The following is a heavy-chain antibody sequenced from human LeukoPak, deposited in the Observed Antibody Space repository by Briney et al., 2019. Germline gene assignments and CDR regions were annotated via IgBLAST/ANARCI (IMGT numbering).Heavy chain of an antibody. V-gene: IGHV4-61*01. Sequence: PSQTLSLTCTVSGGSVSSGSYYWSWIRQPPGKGLEWIGYVFYGGSTNYSPSLTSRVTILVDTSENQFSLKLSSVPAADTAVYYCAREREGDIVGQYYFDYWGQGTLVTVSS. CDR1: GGSVSSGSYY. J-gene: IGHJ4*02. D-gene: IGHD2-15*01. CDR3: AREREGDIVGQYYFDY. CDR2: VFYGGST.